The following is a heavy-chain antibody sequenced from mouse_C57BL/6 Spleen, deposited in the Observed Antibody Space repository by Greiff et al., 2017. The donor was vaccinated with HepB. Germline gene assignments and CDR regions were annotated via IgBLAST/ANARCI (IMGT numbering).Heavy chain of an antibody. CDR2: IDPSDSYT. Sequence: QVQLQQPGAELVRPGTSVKLSCKASGYTFTSYWMHWVKQRPGQGLEWIGVIDPSDSYTNYNQKFKGKATLTVDTSSSTAYMQLSSLTSEDSAVYYCARGDSSGPAWFAYWGQGTLVTVSA. V-gene: IGHV1-59*01. J-gene: IGHJ3*01. CDR1: GYTFTSYW. D-gene: IGHD3-2*02. CDR3: ARGDSSGPAWFAY.